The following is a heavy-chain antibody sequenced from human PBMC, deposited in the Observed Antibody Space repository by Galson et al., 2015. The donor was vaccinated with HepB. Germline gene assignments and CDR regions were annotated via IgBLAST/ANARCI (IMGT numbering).Heavy chain of an antibody. Sequence: SLRLSCAASGFIVSSNYMSWVRQAPGKGLEWVSVIYSGGNTYYEASVKGRFTISRDNSKNTLYLQMNSLRAEDTAVYYCASVYIYGHHNWFDPWGQGTLFTVSS. J-gene: IGHJ5*02. D-gene: IGHD5-18*01. CDR2: IYSGGNT. CDR1: GFIVSSNY. CDR3: ASVYIYGHHNWFDP. V-gene: IGHV3-66*01.